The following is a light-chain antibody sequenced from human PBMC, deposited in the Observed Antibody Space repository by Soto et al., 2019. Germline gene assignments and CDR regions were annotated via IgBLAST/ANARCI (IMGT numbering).Light chain of an antibody. Sequence: EIGLTQSPGTRSLSQGERATLSCRVSQSVSSSYSAWYQQPPGHPPRLLFCGASTRASGIPARFSGSGSGTEFTLTISLLPSDDFAVYCCQHYGSSPFTFGGGTKVDI. CDR3: QHYGSSPFT. V-gene: IGKV3-20*01. CDR1: QSVSSSY. J-gene: IGKJ4*01. CDR2: GAS.